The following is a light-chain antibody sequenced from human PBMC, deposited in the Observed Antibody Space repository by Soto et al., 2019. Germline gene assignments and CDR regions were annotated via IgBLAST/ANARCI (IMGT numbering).Light chain of an antibody. V-gene: IGLV2-11*01. CDR3: CSSAGRYTLV. Sequence: QSALTQPRSVSGSPGQSVTISCTGTSSDIGGYNYVSWYQQHPGKAPKVMIYDVSQRPSGVPDRFSGSKSGNTASLTISGLQAEDEADYYCCSSAGRYTLVFGGGTKLTVL. CDR2: DVS. J-gene: IGLJ2*01. CDR1: SSDIGGYNY.